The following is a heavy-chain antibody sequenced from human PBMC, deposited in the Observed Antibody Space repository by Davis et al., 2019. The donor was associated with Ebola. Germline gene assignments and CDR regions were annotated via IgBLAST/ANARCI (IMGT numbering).Heavy chain of an antibody. Sequence: MPSETLSLTCTVSGGSVSSGSYYWSWIRQPPGKGLEWIGYIYYSGSTNYNPSLKSRVTISVDTSKNQFSLKLSSVTAADTAVYYCARQYYSGSNWFDPWGQGTLVTVSS. V-gene: IGHV4-61*01. CDR2: IYYSGST. J-gene: IGHJ5*02. CDR1: GGSVSSGSYY. CDR3: ARQYYSGSNWFDP. D-gene: IGHD1-26*01.